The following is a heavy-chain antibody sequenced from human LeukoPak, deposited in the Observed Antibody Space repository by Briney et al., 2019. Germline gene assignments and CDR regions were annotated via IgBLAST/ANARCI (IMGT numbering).Heavy chain of an antibody. J-gene: IGHJ4*02. D-gene: IGHD2-8*02. Sequence: SETLSLTCTVSGGSISSSSYYWGWIRQPPGKGLEWIGSIYYSGSTYYNPSLKSRVTISVDTSKNQFSLKLSSVTAADTAVYYCARRGWFMPFVDYWGQGTLVTVSS. CDR1: GGSISSSSYY. CDR3: ARRGWFMPFVDY. CDR2: IYYSGST. V-gene: IGHV4-39*07.